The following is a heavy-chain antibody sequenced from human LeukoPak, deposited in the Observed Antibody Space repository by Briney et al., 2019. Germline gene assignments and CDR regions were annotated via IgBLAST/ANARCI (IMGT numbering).Heavy chain of an antibody. J-gene: IGHJ6*03. CDR3: ARAGYCSSTSCYTGWVYYYYMDV. V-gene: IGHV3-48*01. CDR2: ISSSSSTI. Sequence: GGSLRLSCAASGFTSSSYSMNWVRQAPGKGLEWVSYISSSSSTIYYADSVKGRFTISRDNAKNSLYLQMNSLRAEDTAVYYCARAGYCSSTSCYTGWVYYYYMDVWGKGTTVTVSS. D-gene: IGHD2-2*02. CDR1: GFTSSSYS.